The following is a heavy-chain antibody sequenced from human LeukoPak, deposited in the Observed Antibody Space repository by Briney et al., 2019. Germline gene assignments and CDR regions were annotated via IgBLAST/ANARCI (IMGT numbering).Heavy chain of an antibody. CDR2: IYSDGSST. D-gene: IGHD5-24*01. CDR1: GFTFSSYW. V-gene: IGHV3-74*01. Sequence: SGGSLRLSCAASGFTFSSYWMHWVRQAPGKGLVWVSRIYSDGSSTSYADSVKGRFTISRDNAKNTLYLQMNSLRAEDTAVYYCARSPYPSIYGYNYYFDYWGQGTLVTVSS. CDR3: ARSPYPSIYGYNYYFDY. J-gene: IGHJ4*02.